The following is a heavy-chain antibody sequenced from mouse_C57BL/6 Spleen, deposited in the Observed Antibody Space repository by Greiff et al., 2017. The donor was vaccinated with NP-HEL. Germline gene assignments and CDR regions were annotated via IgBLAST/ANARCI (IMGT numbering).Heavy chain of an antibody. CDR3: ARDYYSKGFAY. Sequence: DVMLVESGGGLVKPGGSLKLSCAASGFTFSSYAMSWVRQTPEKRLEWVATISDGGSYTYYPDNVKGRFTISRDNAKNNLYLQMSHLKSEDTAMYYCARDYYSKGFAYWGQGTLVTVSA. CDR1: GFTFSSYA. CDR2: ISDGGSYT. V-gene: IGHV5-4*01. D-gene: IGHD2-5*01. J-gene: IGHJ3*01.